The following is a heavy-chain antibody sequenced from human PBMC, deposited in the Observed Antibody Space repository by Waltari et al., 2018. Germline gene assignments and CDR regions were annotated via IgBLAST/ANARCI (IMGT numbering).Heavy chain of an antibody. D-gene: IGHD2-21*01. CDR1: AGYFSGYY. V-gene: IGHV4-34*01. CDR3: ASVCGGDCFPYAFDI. CDR2: INHSGST. J-gene: IGHJ3*02. Sequence: QVQLQQWGAGLLKPSKTLSLTCAVYAGYFSGYYWSWIRQPPGKGREWSGEINHSGSTHSHPSLKCRVTISVDTSKNQFSLKLSSVTAAVTPVYYCASVCGGDCFPYAFDIWGQGTMVPVSS.